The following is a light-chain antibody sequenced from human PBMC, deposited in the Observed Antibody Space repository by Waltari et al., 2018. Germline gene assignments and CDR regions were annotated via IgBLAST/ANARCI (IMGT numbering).Light chain of an antibody. Sequence: QSALTQPASVSGSPGQSITISCTGTTNDIGGFNFVSWYQQHPGKAPKLIISEVTNRPSGVSNRFSGSKSGNTASLTISGLQAEDEAYYYCSSYTRTSTRDFGTGTKVTVL. CDR3: SSYTRTSTRD. CDR2: EVT. V-gene: IGLV2-14*01. CDR1: TNDIGGFNF. J-gene: IGLJ1*01.